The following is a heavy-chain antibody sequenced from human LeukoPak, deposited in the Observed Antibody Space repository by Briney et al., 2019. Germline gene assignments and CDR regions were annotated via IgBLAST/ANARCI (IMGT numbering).Heavy chain of an antibody. CDR2: ISYDGSNK. Sequence: TLCLSSALSLVTPTAYAMHWVGQAPGKGREWVAVISYDGSNKSYTNSVTGRFTISRDNSKNTLYLQMKSLRAEDTAVYYCARDDGARESRSYSGSYWGGGYFDCWGQGKLVTVSS. CDR3: ARDDGARESRSYSGSYWGGGYFDC. CDR1: LVTPTAYA. V-gene: IGHV3-30-3*01. J-gene: IGHJ4*02. D-gene: IGHD1-26*01.